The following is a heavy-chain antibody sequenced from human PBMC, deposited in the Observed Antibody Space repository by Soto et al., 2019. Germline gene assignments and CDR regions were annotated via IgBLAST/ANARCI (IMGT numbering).Heavy chain of an antibody. CDR3: ANDEGVGGTLGLFDY. J-gene: IGHJ4*02. D-gene: IGHD1-26*01. V-gene: IGHV3-30*18. CDR2: MSSDGSKI. Sequence: QVQLVESGGGAVQPGESLRLSCVASGFDFTYYAMHWVRQAPGKGLESVAVMSSDGSKIHHTDSVKGRFTISRDNSKNTLYLQMNSLRKEDKDVYFCANDEGVGGTLGLFDYWGQGTLVSVSS. CDR1: GFDFTYYA.